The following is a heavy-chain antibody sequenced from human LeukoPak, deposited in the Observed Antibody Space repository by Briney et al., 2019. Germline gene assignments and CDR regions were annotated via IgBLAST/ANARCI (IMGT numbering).Heavy chain of an antibody. D-gene: IGHD6-13*01. CDR3: ARSGIGATEIDY. CDR2: ISGRGNYV. V-gene: IGHV3-11*06. Sequence: GGSLRLSCAASGFTFSDYFMSWVRQAPGKGLEWLSYISGRGNYVDYAESLKGRITISRDNAKNSLYLQMNSLRAEDTAVYYCARSGIGATEIDYWGQGTPVTVSS. J-gene: IGHJ4*02. CDR1: GFTFSDYF.